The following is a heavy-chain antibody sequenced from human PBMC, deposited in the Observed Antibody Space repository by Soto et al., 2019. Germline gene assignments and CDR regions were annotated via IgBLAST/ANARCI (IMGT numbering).Heavy chain of an antibody. CDR2: INHNGST. J-gene: IGHJ4*02. Sequence: SETLSLTCAVYGESFSAYYWTWIRQPPGKGLEWIGEINHNGSTKYSPSLRSRVTVSLDTSKHQFSLKLKSVTAADTAVYYCTRDAPLWFGELSQWGQGTLVTVSS. CDR3: TRDAPLWFGELSQ. V-gene: IGHV4-34*01. D-gene: IGHD3-10*01. CDR1: GESFSAYY.